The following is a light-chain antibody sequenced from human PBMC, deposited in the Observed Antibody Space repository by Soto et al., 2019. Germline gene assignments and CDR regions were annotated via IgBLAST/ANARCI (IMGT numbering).Light chain of an antibody. V-gene: IGLV2-14*01. CDR3: SSYTSSSAWG. Sequence: QSALTQPASVSGSPGQSITISCTGTSSDVGGYNYVSWYQQHPGKAPKLMIYEVSNRPSGVSNRFSGSKSGNTASLTISGLQAEDEADYDCSSYTSSSAWGFGTGTKVTVL. J-gene: IGLJ1*01. CDR2: EVS. CDR1: SSDVGGYNY.